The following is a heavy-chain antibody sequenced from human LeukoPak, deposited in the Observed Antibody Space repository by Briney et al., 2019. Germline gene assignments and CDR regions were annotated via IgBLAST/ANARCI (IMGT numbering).Heavy chain of an antibody. CDR3: ASPLGGADMVSLMWS. CDR2: IIPIFGTA. J-gene: IGHJ4*02. V-gene: IGHV1-69*01. D-gene: IGHD5-18*01. Sequence: SVKVSCKASGGTFSSYAISWVRQAPGQGLEWMGGIIPIFGTANYAQKFQGRVTITADESTSTAYMELSSLRSEDTAVYYCASPLGGADMVSLMWSWGQGTLVTVSS. CDR1: GGTFSSYA.